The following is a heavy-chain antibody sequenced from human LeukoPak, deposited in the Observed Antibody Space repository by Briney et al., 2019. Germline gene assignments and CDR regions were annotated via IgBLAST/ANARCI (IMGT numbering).Heavy chain of an antibody. D-gene: IGHD3-22*01. CDR1: GFTFSRYG. CDR2: LRYDGSNK. CDR3: ASCYDSSGDWNDY. V-gene: IGHV3-33*01. Sequence: PGGSLMLFCAASGFTFSRYGMHWVRQAPGKGLEWVAGLRYDGSNKYYADSVKGRYTISRDNSNDMLYMQMNSLRGEDTAVNYCASCYDSSGDWNDYWGQGTLVTVSS. J-gene: IGHJ4*02.